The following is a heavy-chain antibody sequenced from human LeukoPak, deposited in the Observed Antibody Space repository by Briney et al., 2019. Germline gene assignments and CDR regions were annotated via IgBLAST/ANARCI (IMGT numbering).Heavy chain of an antibody. Sequence: SETLSLTCTVSGGSISSYYWSWIRQPPGKGLEWIGSIYYSGSTYYNPSLKSRVTISVDTSKNQFSLKLSSVTAADTAVYYCARVEMATIRFDYWGQGTLVTVSS. V-gene: IGHV4-59*12. J-gene: IGHJ4*02. CDR2: IYYSGST. D-gene: IGHD5-24*01. CDR1: GGSISSYY. CDR3: ARVEMATIRFDY.